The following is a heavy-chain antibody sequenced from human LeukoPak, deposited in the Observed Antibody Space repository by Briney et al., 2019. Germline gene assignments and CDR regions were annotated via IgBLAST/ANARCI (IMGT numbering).Heavy chain of an antibody. J-gene: IGHJ4*02. CDR3: ARDSAYYDILTGYPGEYYFDY. V-gene: IGHV4-4*07. Sequence: PSETLSLTCTVSGGPISSYYWSWIRQPAGKGLEWIGRIYTSGSTNYNPSLKSRVTMSVDTPKNQSSLKLSSVTAADTAVYYCARDSAYYDILTGYPGEYYFDYWGQGTLVTVSS. D-gene: IGHD3-9*01. CDR1: GGPISSYY. CDR2: IYTSGST.